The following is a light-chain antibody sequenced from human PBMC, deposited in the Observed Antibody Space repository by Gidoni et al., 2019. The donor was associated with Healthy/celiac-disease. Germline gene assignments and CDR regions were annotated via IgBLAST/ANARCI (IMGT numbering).Light chain of an antibody. V-gene: IGKV3D-20*01. CDR3: QQYGSSPSVT. Sequence: EIVLTQSPATLSSSPGERATLSCGASQSVSSSYLAWYQQKPGLAPRLLIYDASSRATGFPDRFSGSGSGTDFSLTISRLEPEDFAVYYCQQYGSSPSVTFGQGTRLEIK. CDR1: QSVSSSY. CDR2: DAS. J-gene: IGKJ5*01.